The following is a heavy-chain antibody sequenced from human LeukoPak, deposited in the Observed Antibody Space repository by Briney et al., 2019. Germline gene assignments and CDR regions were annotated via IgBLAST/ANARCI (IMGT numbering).Heavy chain of an antibody. D-gene: IGHD1-26*01. Sequence: PGGSLRLSCAASGFTFSGHAMHWVRQAPGKGLELLAYISHDGSYQYHVDSVKGRFTVSRDNSKNTLYLQTNSMSAEDSAVYYCLPEVGAKNYVYCWGQGTLVTVSS. J-gene: IGHJ4*02. CDR3: LPEVGAKNYVYC. CDR2: ISHDGSYQ. CDR1: GFTFSGHA. V-gene: IGHV3-30*03.